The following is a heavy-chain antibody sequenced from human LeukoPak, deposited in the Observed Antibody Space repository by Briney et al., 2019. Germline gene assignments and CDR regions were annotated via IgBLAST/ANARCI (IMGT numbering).Heavy chain of an antibody. J-gene: IGHJ3*02. CDR1: GGSISSSNYY. CDR3: ARVNYYDSRGYGAFDI. D-gene: IGHD3-22*01. Sequence: SETLSLTCIVSGGSISSSNYYWGWIRQSPGTGLEWIGSIYSRGSTYYNPSLKSRVIVSSDMSKNQFSLMLNSVTAADTAVYYCARVNYYDSRGYGAFDIWGQGTMVTVSS. CDR2: IYSRGST. V-gene: IGHV4-39*07.